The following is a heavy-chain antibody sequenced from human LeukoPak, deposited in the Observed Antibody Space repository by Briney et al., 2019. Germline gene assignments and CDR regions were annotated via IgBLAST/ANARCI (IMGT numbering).Heavy chain of an antibody. CDR3: AREGTAAGTLYYYYGMDV. D-gene: IGHD6-13*01. V-gene: IGHV4-4*02. Sequence: PSETLSLTCAVSGGSISSSHWWSWVRQPPGKGLEWIGEIYHSGSTNYNPSLKSRVTISVDTSKNQFSLKLSSVTAADTAVYYCAREGTAAGTLYYYYGMDVWGRGTTVTVSS. J-gene: IGHJ6*02. CDR1: GGSISSSHW. CDR2: IYHSGST.